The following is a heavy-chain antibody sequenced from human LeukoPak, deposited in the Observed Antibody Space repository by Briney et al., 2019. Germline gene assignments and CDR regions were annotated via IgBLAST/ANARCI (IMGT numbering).Heavy chain of an antibody. D-gene: IGHD2-21*02. CDR1: GFAFNNAW. V-gene: IGHV3-15*01. J-gene: IGHJ6*03. CDR2: IKSKTNGGTT. CDR3: STEALRVTSDYYYYMDV. Sequence: PGGSLRLSCAASGFAFNNAWMSWVRQAPGKGLEWVGRIKSKTNGGTTDYAAPVKGRFIISRDDSKNTLYPQINSLKSEDTAVYYCSTEALRVTSDYYYYMDVWGKGTTVTVSS.